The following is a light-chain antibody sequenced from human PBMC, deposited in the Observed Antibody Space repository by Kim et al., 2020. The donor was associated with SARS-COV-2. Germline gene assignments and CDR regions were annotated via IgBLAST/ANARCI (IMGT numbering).Light chain of an antibody. CDR2: EDN. V-gene: IGLV6-57*04. Sequence: NFMLTQPHSVSESPGKTVTISCTRISGSIASYYVQWYQPRAGSAPTTVVYEDNQRPSGVPDRFSGSIDSSSNTASLTISGRKTKGEADYDCQSYDSSNPWVFGGGTQLTVL. CDR3: QSYDSSNPWV. CDR1: SGSIASYY. J-gene: IGLJ3*02.